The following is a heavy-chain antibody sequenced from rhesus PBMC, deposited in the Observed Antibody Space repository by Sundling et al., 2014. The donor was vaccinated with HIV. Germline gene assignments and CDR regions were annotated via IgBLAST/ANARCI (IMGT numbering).Heavy chain of an antibody. CDR3: ARDGYYSGSYYLPFDY. V-gene: IGHV4-165*01. D-gene: IGHD3-16*01. Sequence: QVQLQESGPGLVKPSETLSLTCAVSGGSFSGYYWGWIRQPPGKGLEWIGYISGSSGSTDYNPSLKSRVTISTDTSKNQFSLKLSSVTAADTAVYYCARDGYYSGSYYLPFDYWGQGVQVTVSS. J-gene: IGHJ4*01. CDR2: ISGSSGST. CDR1: GGSFSGYY.